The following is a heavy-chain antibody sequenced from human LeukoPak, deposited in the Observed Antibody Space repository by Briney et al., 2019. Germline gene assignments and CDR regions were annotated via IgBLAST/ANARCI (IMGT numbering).Heavy chain of an antibody. CDR3: AKTPNYYGSGSPFDY. V-gene: IGHV3-30*18. CDR1: GFTFSSYG. D-gene: IGHD3-10*01. CDR2: ISYDGSNK. J-gene: IGHJ4*02. Sequence: GGSLRLSCAASGFTFSSYGMHWVRQAPGKGLEWVAVISYDGSNKYYADSVKGRFTISRDNSKNTLYLQMNGLRAEDTAVYYCAKTPNYYGSGSPFDYWGQGTLVTVSS.